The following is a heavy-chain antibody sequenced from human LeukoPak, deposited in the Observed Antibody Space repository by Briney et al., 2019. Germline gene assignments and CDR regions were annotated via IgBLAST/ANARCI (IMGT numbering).Heavy chain of an antibody. J-gene: IGHJ4*02. Sequence: GGSLRLSCAASGFTFRNYWMSWVRQAPGKGLEWVANIKQDESEKYYVASVKGRFTVSRDNAKNSLYLQMNSLRAEDTAVYYCAGSLGPLTEYWGQGTLVTVSS. CDR3: AGSLGPLTEY. CDR2: IKQDESEK. V-gene: IGHV3-7*01. CDR1: GFTFRNYW. D-gene: IGHD7-27*01.